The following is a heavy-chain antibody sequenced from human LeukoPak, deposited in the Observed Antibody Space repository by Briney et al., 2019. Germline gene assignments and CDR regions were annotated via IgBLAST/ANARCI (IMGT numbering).Heavy chain of an antibody. D-gene: IGHD4-23*01. CDR1: GDSVSSNDAA. Sequence: SQTLSLTCAISGDSVSSNDAAWNWIRQSPSRGLEWLGRTYYRSKWYYDYAVSVKSRITINPDTSKNQFSLQLNSVTPDDTAVFYRAREPSGHSGSFDSWGQGTLVTVSS. V-gene: IGHV6-1*01. CDR3: AREPSGHSGSFDS. CDR2: TYYRSKWYY. J-gene: IGHJ4*02.